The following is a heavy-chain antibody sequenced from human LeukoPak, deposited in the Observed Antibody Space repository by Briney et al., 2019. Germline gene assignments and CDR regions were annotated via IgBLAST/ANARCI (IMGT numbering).Heavy chain of an antibody. D-gene: IGHD4-23*01. Sequence: GGXLRLSCAASRFTFDDYGMSWVRQAPGKGLEWVSGINWNGGSTVYADSVKGRFTISRDNAKNSLYLQMNSLRAEDTALYYCAKSYGGNSVGAFDIWGQGTMVTVSS. CDR3: AKSYGGNSVGAFDI. CDR1: RFTFDDYG. J-gene: IGHJ3*02. V-gene: IGHV3-20*04. CDR2: INWNGGST.